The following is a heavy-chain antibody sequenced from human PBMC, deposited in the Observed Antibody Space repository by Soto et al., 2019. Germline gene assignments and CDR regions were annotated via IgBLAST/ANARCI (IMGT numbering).Heavy chain of an antibody. CDR2: IKSKTDGGTT. CDR1: GFTFSNAW. J-gene: IGHJ6*02. D-gene: IGHD4-17*01. Sequence: PGGSLRLSCAASGFTFSNAWMSWVRQAPGKGLEWVGRIKSKTDGGTTDYAAPVKGRFTISRDDSKNTLYLQMNSLKTEDTAVYYGTTDDYGDYYYGMDVWGQGTTVTVSS. V-gene: IGHV3-15*01. CDR3: TTDDYGDYYYGMDV.